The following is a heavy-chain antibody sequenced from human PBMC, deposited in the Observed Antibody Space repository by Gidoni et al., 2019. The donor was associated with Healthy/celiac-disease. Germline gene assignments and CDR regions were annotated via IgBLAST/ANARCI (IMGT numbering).Heavy chain of an antibody. V-gene: IGHV4-39*01. CDR2: IYYSGST. CDR3: ARQDLRWQRKYFDY. J-gene: IGHJ4*02. CDR1: GGSLSSSSYY. Sequence: QLQLQESGPGLVKPSETMSLPCTVSGGSLSSSSYYWGWIRQPPGKGLEWIGSIYYSGSTYYNPSLKSRVTISVDTSKNQFSLKLSSVTAAETAVYYCARQDLRWQRKYFDYWGQGTLVTVSS. D-gene: IGHD4-17*01.